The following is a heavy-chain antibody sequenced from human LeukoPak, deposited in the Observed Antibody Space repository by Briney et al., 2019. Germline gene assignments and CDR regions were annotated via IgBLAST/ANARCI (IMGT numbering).Heavy chain of an antibody. V-gene: IGHV4-4*09. Sequence: PSETLSLTCTVSGGSISSYYWSWIRQPPGKGLEWIGYIYTSGSTNYNPSLKSRVTISVDTSKNQFSLKLSSVTAADTAVYYCARNHYYYYYMDVWGKGTTVTVS. CDR1: GGSISSYY. CDR3: ARNHYYYYYMDV. J-gene: IGHJ6*03. D-gene: IGHD1-14*01. CDR2: IYTSGST.